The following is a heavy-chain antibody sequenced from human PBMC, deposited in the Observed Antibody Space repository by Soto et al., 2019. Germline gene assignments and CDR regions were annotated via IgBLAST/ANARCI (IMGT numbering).Heavy chain of an antibody. J-gene: IGHJ4*02. CDR3: ASPREGQWLVFDH. Sequence: GGSLRLSCVVSGFTFSDFGMHWARQSPGEGLAWVASISKDGLDRYYSESVEGRFTISRDDSKNTVFLQMNSLKVEDTAAYFCASPREGQWLVFDHWGQRTLVTVSS. V-gene: IGHV3-30*19. D-gene: IGHD6-19*01. CDR2: ISKDGLDR. CDR1: GFTFSDFG.